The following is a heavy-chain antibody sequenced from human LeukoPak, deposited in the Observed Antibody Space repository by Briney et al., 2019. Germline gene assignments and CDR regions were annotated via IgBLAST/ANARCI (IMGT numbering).Heavy chain of an antibody. Sequence: SVKVSCKASGGPFINYAISWVRQAPGQGLEWMGGISPVFGTPNYAQKFQGRVTIKTDESTSTAYMDLISLRSEDTAVYYCARSIVVPGVLDYWGQGTLVTVSS. V-gene: IGHV1-69*05. CDR1: GGPFINYA. CDR2: ISPVFGTP. D-gene: IGHD6-19*01. J-gene: IGHJ4*02. CDR3: ARSIVVPGVLDY.